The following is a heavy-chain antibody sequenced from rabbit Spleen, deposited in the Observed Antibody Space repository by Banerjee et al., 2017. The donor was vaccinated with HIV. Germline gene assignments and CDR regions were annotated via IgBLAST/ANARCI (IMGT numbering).Heavy chain of an antibody. V-gene: IGHV1S45*01. CDR1: GLYFSSGYW. D-gene: IGHD4-2*01. CDR3: AIDEAGSEDVNL. CDR2: IDVASACTS. J-gene: IGHJ4*01. Sequence: QEQLVESGGDLVKPEASLTLTCTASGLYFSSGYWMCWVRQAPGKGLEWIGCIDVASACTSYSARVEKGRSTTTNSSTTTVLLKTTSPIAEATAYYCSAIDEAGSEDVNLWGQGTLVTVS.